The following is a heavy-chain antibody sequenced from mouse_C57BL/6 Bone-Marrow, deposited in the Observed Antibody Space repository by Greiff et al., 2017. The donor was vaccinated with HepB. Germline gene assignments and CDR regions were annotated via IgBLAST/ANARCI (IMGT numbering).Heavy chain of an antibody. CDR1: GFSLTSYG. CDR2: IWSGGST. V-gene: IGHV2-4*01. CDR3: AKSPFITTVVATRWYFDV. J-gene: IGHJ1*03. Sequence: QVQLKQSGPGLVQPSQSLSITCTVSGFSLTSYGVHWVRQPPGKGLEWLGVIWSGGSTDYNAAFISRLSISKDNSKSQVFFKMNSLQADDTAIYYCAKSPFITTVVATRWYFDVWGTGTTVTVSS. D-gene: IGHD1-1*01.